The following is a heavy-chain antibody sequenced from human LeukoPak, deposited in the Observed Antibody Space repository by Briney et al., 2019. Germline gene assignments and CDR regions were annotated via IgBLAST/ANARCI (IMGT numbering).Heavy chain of an antibody. CDR2: ISGSGAST. CDR1: GFTFSSYA. CDR3: AKQRSEVPVAAANY. J-gene: IGHJ4*02. V-gene: IGHV3-23*01. Sequence: QPGGSLRLSCATSGFTFSSYAMSWVRQAPGKGLEWVPGISGSGASTYYEDSVKGRFTISRDNSKNTLYLQKNSLRVEDTAVYYCAKQRSEVPVAAANYWGQGTLVTVSS. D-gene: IGHD2-2*01.